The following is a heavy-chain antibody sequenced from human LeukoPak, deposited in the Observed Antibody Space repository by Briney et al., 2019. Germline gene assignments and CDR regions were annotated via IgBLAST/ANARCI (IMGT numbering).Heavy chain of an antibody. J-gene: IGHJ3*02. Sequence: GGSLRLSCAASGFTFSSYPMNWVRQAPGKGLEWVSAIGDSGVNTYYADSVKGRFTISRDNSKNTLYLQMNSLRAEDTAVYYCAKDRDSSGLGGIIDAFDIWGQGTMVTVSS. D-gene: IGHD3-22*01. CDR1: GFTFSSYP. CDR3: AKDRDSSGLGGIIDAFDI. CDR2: IGDSGVNT. V-gene: IGHV3-23*01.